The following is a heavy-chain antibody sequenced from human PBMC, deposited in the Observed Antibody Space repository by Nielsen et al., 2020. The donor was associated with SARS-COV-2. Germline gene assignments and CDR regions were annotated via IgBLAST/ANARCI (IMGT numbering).Heavy chain of an antibody. CDR2: MSGSSSYI. J-gene: IGHJ6*02. CDR3: VTGGQWLVRHPYGMEV. D-gene: IGHD6-19*01. V-gene: IGHV3-11*06. CDR1: GFTFSDYY. Sequence: GGSLRLSCAGSGFTFSDYYMSWIRQAPGKGLEWVAQMSGSSSYIHYADSVEGRFTISRDNSNNTLYLHMNSLRVEDTAVYYCVTGGQWLVRHPYGMEVWGQGTTVTVSS.